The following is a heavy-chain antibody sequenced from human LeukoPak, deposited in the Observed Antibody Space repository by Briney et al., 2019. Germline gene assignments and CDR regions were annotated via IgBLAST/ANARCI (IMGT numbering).Heavy chain of an antibody. CDR3: ARLGRELLVSSSLAY. V-gene: IGHV5-51*01. CDR2: IYPGDSDT. CDR1: GYSFTSYW. J-gene: IGHJ4*02. Sequence: GESLKISCKGSGYSFTSYWIGWVRQMPGKGLEWMGIIYPGDSDTRYSPSFQGQVTISADKSISTAYLQWSSLKASDTAMYYCARLGRELLVSSSLAYWGQGTLVTVSS. D-gene: IGHD6-6*01.